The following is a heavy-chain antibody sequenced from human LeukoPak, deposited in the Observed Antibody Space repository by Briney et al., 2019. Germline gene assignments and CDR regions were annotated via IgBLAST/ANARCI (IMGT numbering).Heavy chain of an antibody. D-gene: IGHD2-15*01. CDR3: ARESTSKGYCSGGSCYQKKYNWFDP. J-gene: IGHJ5*02. V-gene: IGHV1-69*13. CDR1: GGTFSSYA. Sequence: ASVKVSCKASGGTFSSYAISWVRQAPGQGLEWMGGIIPIFGTANYAQKFQGRVTITADESTSTAYMELSSLRSEDTAVYYCARESTSKGYCSGGSCYQKKYNWFDPWGQGTLVTVSS. CDR2: IIPIFGTA.